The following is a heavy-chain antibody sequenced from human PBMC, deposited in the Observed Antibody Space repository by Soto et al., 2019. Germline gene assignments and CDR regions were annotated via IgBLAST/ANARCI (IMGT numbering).Heavy chain of an antibody. CDR3: TSPPRATVTDNIFDF. V-gene: IGHV3-23*01. J-gene: IGHJ4*02. CDR1: GFTLNNHA. CDR2: ISGSDGST. D-gene: IGHD4-17*01. Sequence: EVQLLESGGGLVQPGGSLRLSCTASGFTLNNHAMSWVRQAPGKGLEWVSVISGSDGSTYYTDSVRGRFSISRDSSKNTLYLQRSSLRAEDTAVYYCTSPPRATVTDNIFDFWGPGTLVTVSS.